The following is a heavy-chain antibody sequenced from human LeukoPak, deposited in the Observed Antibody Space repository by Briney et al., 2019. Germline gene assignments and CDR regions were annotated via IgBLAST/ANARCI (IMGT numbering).Heavy chain of an antibody. CDR1: GFTFSSYW. Sequence: GGSLRLSCAASGFTFSSYWMHWVRQAPGKGLMWVSRIKSDGSETSYADSVKGRFTISRDNARNTLYLQMNSLRLEDTAIYYCASDRVFYGLDVWGQGTTVTVSS. J-gene: IGHJ6*02. CDR2: IKSDGSET. V-gene: IGHV3-74*01. CDR3: ASDRVFYGLDV.